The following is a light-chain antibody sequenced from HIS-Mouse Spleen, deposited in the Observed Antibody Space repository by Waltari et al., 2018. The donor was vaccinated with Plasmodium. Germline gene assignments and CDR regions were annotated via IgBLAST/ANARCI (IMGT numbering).Light chain of an antibody. CDR2: EDS. CDR1: ALPKKY. J-gene: IGLJ3*02. Sequence: SYELTQPPSVSVSPGQTARITCSGDALPKKYAYWYQQKSGQAPVQVIYEDSKRPSGIHGRFSGSSSGTMATLTISGGQVEDEADYYCYSTDSSGNHRVFGGGTKLTVL. V-gene: IGLV3-10*01. CDR3: YSTDSSGNHRV.